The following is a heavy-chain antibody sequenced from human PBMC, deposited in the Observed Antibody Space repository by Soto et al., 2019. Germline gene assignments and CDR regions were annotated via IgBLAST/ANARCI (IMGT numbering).Heavy chain of an antibody. D-gene: IGHD3-16*02. CDR1: GGSFIGYY. Sequence: QVQLQQWGAGLLKPSETLSLTCAVYGGSFIGYYWTWIRQPPGKGLEWIGEINLSGSTNYNPSLKRRVTISLDSSKKQSSRKLSSVTAADTAMYYCARANGLRLGELSWGGPNWFDPWGQGTLVTVSS. CDR3: ARANGLRLGELSWGGPNWFDP. V-gene: IGHV4-34*01. CDR2: INLSGST. J-gene: IGHJ5*02.